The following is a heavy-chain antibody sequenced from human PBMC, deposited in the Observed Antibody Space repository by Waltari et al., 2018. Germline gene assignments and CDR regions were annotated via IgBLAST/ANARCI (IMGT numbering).Heavy chain of an antibody. CDR3: ASGQWPDPFDY. CDR2: TDDLGSNT. CDR1: GITFSDYA. D-gene: IGHD6-19*01. J-gene: IGHJ4*01. Sequence: DVHLLASGGGLIQPGGSLRLSFEASGITFSDYAMSWVRQAPGKGLEWLSATDDLGSNTDYADSVKGRFTISRDNSRSTLYLQLKSLQAADTAVYYWASGQWPDPFDYWGHGTLVTVSS. V-gene: IGHV3-23*01.